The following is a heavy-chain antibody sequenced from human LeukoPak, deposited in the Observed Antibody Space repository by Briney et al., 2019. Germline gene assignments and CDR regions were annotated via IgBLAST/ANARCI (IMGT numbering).Heavy chain of an antibody. J-gene: IGHJ5*02. CDR2: ISSSSSYI. CDR1: GSTFSSYS. D-gene: IGHD3-22*01. Sequence: GGSLRLSCAASGSTFSSYSMNWVRQAPGKGLEWVSSISSSSSYIYYADSVKGRFTISRDNAKNSLYLQMNSLRAEDTAVYYCAREDSSGYYEEGWFDPWGQGTLVTVSS. V-gene: IGHV3-21*01. CDR3: AREDSSGYYEEGWFDP.